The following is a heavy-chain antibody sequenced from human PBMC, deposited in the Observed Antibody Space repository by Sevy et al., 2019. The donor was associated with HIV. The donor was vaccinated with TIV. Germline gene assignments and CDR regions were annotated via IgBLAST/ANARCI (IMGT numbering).Heavy chain of an antibody. D-gene: IGHD2-21*02. CDR2: ISGSGGST. Sequence: GGSLRLSCAASGFTFSSYAMSWVRQAPGKGLEWVSAISGSGGSTYYADSVKGRFTISRDNSQNTRYRQMNSLGAEDTAVYYCAKMVVTAFYYYYYMDVWGKGTTVTVSS. J-gene: IGHJ6*03. V-gene: IGHV3-23*01. CDR1: GFTFSSYA. CDR3: AKMVVTAFYYYYYMDV.